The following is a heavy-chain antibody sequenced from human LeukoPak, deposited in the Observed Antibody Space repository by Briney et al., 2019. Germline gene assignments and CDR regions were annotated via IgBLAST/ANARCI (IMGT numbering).Heavy chain of an antibody. V-gene: IGHV3-43*02. CDR3: AKDMSTDYYETSGYDY. Sequence: PGGSLRLSCAASGFTLDDYAMHWVRQAPEKGLEWVSLISGDGGGTYYADSVKGRFTISRDNRKNSLYLQMNSLRNEDTALYYCAKDMSTDYYETSGYDYWGQGTLVTVSS. CDR1: GFTLDDYA. J-gene: IGHJ4*02. CDR2: ISGDGGGT. D-gene: IGHD3-22*01.